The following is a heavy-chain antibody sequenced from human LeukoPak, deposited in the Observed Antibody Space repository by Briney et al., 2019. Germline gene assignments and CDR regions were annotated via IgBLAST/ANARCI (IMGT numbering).Heavy chain of an antibody. D-gene: IGHD1-26*01. J-gene: IGHJ4*02. CDR3: ARENSGSYREFDY. Sequence: PSETLSLTCTVSGGSISSYYWSWIRQPAGKGLEWIGRIYTSGSTNYNASLKSRVSMSVDTSKNQYSLKLSSVTAADTAVFYCARENSGSYREFDYWGQGTLVTVSS. V-gene: IGHV4-4*07. CDR2: IYTSGST. CDR1: GGSISSYY.